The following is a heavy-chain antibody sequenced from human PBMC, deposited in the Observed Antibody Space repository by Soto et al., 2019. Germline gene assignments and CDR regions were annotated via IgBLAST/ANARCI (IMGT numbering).Heavy chain of an antibody. D-gene: IGHD1-26*01. CDR1: GFTFSSYW. Sequence: PGGSLRLSCAASGFTFSSYWMHWVRQAPGKGLVWVSRINSDGSSTSYADSVKGRFTISRDNAKNTLYLQMNSLRAEDTAVYYCAREPPSGSYYYYYYYYGMDVWGQGTTVTVSS. V-gene: IGHV3-74*01. CDR3: AREPPSGSYYYYYYYYGMDV. J-gene: IGHJ6*02. CDR2: INSDGSST.